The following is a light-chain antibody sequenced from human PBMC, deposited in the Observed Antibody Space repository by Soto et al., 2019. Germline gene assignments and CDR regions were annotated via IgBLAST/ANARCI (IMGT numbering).Light chain of an antibody. CDR3: QQRSNWPIT. Sequence: EMVVTQSPATLSLSPGEIATLACSASQRVSSSLACYQQKPGQAPRLLISDASHRATGIPARFSGGGSGTDFTLTISRLEPEDVAVYYCQQRSNWPITLGQGTRLAIK. CDR2: DAS. V-gene: IGKV3-11*01. CDR1: QRVSSS. J-gene: IGKJ5*01.